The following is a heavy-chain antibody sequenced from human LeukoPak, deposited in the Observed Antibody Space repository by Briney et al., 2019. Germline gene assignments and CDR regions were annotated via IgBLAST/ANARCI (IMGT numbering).Heavy chain of an antibody. Sequence: SGTLSLTCAVYGGSFSGYYWSWIRQPPGKGLEWIGEINHSGSTNYNPSLKSRVTISVDTSKNQFSLKLSSVTAADTAVYYCARRHSSSSFDYWGQGTLVTVSS. D-gene: IGHD6-6*01. J-gene: IGHJ4*02. CDR2: INHSGST. V-gene: IGHV4-34*01. CDR3: ARRHSSSSFDY. CDR1: GGSFSGYY.